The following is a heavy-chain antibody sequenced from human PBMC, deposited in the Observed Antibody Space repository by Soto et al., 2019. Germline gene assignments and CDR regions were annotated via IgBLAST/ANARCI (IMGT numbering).Heavy chain of an antibody. CDR1: AGSISSPGYY. J-gene: IGHJ3*02. D-gene: IGHD1-1*01. V-gene: IGHV4-31*03. CDR3: ARGATATTARGAFDI. Sequence: QVQLQESGPGLMKPSQTLSLTCSVSAGSISSPGYYWSWIRQHPGKGLEWLGYIFHTGSTDYNPPLKRRITMSVDTSKNQFSLKLTSVTAADTALYYCARGATATTARGAFDIWGQGKMVTVSS. CDR2: IFHTGST.